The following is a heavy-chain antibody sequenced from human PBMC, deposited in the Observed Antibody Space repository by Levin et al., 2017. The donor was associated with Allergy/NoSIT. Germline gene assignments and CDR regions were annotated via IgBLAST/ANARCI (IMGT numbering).Heavy chain of an antibody. CDR1: GFTFSSYG. V-gene: IGHV3-33*01. CDR3: ARDGRGSSGWRDFDY. D-gene: IGHD6-19*01. Sequence: PGGSLRLSCAASGFTFSSYGMHWVRQAPGKGLEWVAVIWYDGSNKYYADSVKGRFTISRDNSKNTLYLQMNSLRAEDTAVYYCARDGRGSSGWRDFDYWGQGTLVTVSS. CDR2: IWYDGSNK. J-gene: IGHJ4*02.